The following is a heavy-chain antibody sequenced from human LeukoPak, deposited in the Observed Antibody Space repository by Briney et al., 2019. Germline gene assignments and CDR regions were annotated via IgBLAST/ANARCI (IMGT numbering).Heavy chain of an antibody. J-gene: IGHJ4*02. D-gene: IGHD2-15*01. CDR2: ICSTSRCI. Sequence: PGGSLRLSCAASGFTFSSYSMNWVRQAPGKGLEWVSSICSTSRCIFYADSVKGRFTISRDNAKSSLYLQMNDLRAEDTAVYYCAKGVDYCSGGSCPADYWGPGTLVTVSS. V-gene: IGHV3-21*01. CDR1: GFTFSSYS. CDR3: AKGVDYCSGGSCPADY.